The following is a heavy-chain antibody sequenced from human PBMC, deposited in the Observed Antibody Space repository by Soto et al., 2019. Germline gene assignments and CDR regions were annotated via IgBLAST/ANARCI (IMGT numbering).Heavy chain of an antibody. CDR1: GDSVSSNSAA. CDR3: ARGGPYSSSPKGIFDY. V-gene: IGHV6-1*01. D-gene: IGHD6-13*01. J-gene: IGHJ4*02. Sequence: SQTLSLTCAISGDSVSSNSAAWNWIRQSPSRGLEWLGRTYYRSKWYNDYAVSVKSRITINPDTSKNQFSLQLNSVTPEDTAVYYCARGGPYSSSPKGIFDYWGQGNLVTVS. CDR2: TYYRSKWYN.